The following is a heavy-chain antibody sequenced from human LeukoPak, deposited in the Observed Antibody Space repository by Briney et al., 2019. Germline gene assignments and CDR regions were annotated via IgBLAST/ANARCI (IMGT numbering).Heavy chain of an antibody. CDR2: ISGSGGTT. Sequence: GGSLRLSCAASGFTFSSSAMSWVRQAPGKGLEWVSGISGSGGTTHYADSVKGRFTISRDNAKNSLYLQMNSLRAEDTAVYYCARNTYYYDSSGYPLIDYWGQGTLVTVSS. D-gene: IGHD3-22*01. V-gene: IGHV3-23*01. J-gene: IGHJ4*02. CDR3: ARNTYYYDSSGYPLIDY. CDR1: GFTFSSSA.